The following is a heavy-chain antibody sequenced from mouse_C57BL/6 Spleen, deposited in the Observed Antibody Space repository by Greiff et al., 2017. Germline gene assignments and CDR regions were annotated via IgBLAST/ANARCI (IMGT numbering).Heavy chain of an antibody. CDR3: ARGTTVASLDY. CDR1: GYTFTSYW. CDR2: IDPSDSYT. V-gene: IGHV1-69*01. J-gene: IGHJ2*01. Sequence: QVQLQQPGAELVMPGASVKLSCKASGYTFTSYWMHWVKQRPGQGLEWIGEIDPSDSYTNYNQKFKGKSTLTVDKSSSTAYMQLSSLTSEDSAVYYCARGTTVASLDYWGQGTTLTVSS. D-gene: IGHD1-1*01.